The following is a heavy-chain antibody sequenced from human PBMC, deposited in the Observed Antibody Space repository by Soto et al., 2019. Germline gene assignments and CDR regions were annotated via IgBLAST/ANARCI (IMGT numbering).Heavy chain of an antibody. CDR1: GDSFTRYW. Sequence: GESLTISCTCSGDSFTRYWIAWVRQMPGKGLEWMGIIYPGDSDTRYSPSFQGQVSMSAGRSINTAYLQWSSLKASDTAMYYCARGPFHYDSGVYPGGNSGFDYWGQGTLVTVSS. CDR2: IYPGDSDT. J-gene: IGHJ4*02. V-gene: IGHV5-51*01. CDR3: ARGPFHYDSGVYPGGNSGFDY. D-gene: IGHD3-22*01.